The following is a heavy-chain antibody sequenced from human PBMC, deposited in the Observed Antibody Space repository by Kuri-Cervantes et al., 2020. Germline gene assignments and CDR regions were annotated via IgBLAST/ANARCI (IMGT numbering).Heavy chain of an antibody. Sequence: SETLSLTCAVSGGSISSSNWWSWVRQPPGKGLEWIGEIYRSGSTNYNPSLKSRVTISVDKSKNQFSLKLSSVTAEDTAVYYCARDLIMSAFYYMDVWGKGTTVTVSS. CDR2: IYRSGST. J-gene: IGHJ6*03. D-gene: IGHD3-10*01. CDR3: ARDLIMSAFYYMDV. V-gene: IGHV4-4*02. CDR1: GGSISSSNW.